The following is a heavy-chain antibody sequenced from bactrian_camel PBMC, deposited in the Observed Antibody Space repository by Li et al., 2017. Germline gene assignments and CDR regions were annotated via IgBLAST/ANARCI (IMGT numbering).Heavy chain of an antibody. CDR3: AVDRCGVATGWLDPRRYNY. CDR1: GYRHTDGC. V-gene: IGHV3S63*01. Sequence: HVQLVESGGGSAQAGGSLRLSCTASGYRHTDGCMGWFRQAPGKEREVVAHLYVRGDETFYAVAMKGRFIISQDSAGNTVTVYLQMNDLKPEDTGIYYCAVDRCGVATGWLDPRRYNYWGQGTQVTVS. J-gene: IGHJ4*01. D-gene: IGHD4*01. CDR2: LYVRGDET.